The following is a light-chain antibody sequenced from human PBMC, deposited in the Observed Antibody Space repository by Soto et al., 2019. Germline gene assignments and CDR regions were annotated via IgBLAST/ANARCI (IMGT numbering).Light chain of an antibody. V-gene: IGLV7-43*01. CDR2: TTD. CDR3: LLYFGGAQLV. CDR1: TGAVTTGNY. Sequence: QAVVTQEPSLTVSPGGTVTLTCASSTGAVTTGNYASWFQQKPGQAPRTLISTTDNRHSWTPARFSGSLLGGKAALTLSSVQPEDEADYYCLLYFGGAQLVFGGGTQLTVL. J-gene: IGLJ3*02.